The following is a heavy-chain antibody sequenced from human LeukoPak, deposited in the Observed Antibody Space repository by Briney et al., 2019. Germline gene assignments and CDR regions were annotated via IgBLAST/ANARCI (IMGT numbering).Heavy chain of an antibody. J-gene: IGHJ4*02. D-gene: IGHD6-6*01. Sequence: SETLSLTCTVSGGSSSSYYWSWIRQPPGKGLEWMGYIYYIGSTNYNPSLKSRVTISVDTSKNQFSLKLSSVTAADTAVYYCARGRIAARLPHFDYWGQGTLVTVSS. CDR1: GGSSSSYY. CDR2: IYYIGST. CDR3: ARGRIAARLPHFDY. V-gene: IGHV4-59*01.